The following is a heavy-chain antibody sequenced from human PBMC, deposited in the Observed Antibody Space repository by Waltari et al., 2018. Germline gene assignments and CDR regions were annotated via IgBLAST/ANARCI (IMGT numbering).Heavy chain of an antibody. Sequence: QVQLQESGPGLVKPSETLSLTCTVSGGSSSSYYWSWIRQPAGKGLEWIGHIYTSGSTNYNPSLKSRVTMSVDTSTNQFSLKLNSVTAADTAIYYCTRGRALFARSNNWFSPWGQGTLVIFSS. V-gene: IGHV4-4*07. J-gene: IGHJ5*02. CDR1: GGSSSSYY. CDR2: IYTSGST. CDR3: TRGRALFARSNNWFSP.